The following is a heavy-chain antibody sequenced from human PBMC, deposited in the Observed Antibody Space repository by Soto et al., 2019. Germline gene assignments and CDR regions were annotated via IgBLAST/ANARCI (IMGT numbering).Heavy chain of an antibody. D-gene: IGHD5-12*01. CDR1: GFTFSSYG. J-gene: IGHJ5*02. Sequence: PGGSLRLSCTASGFTFSSYGMGWVRQAPGKGLQWVSTIRGDGGQTHYTDSVKGRFSISRDNSKNTLYLQMNSLRAEDTAIYYCAKAGYGSDVLWWFGPWGLGTLVTVSS. CDR2: IRGDGGQT. CDR3: AKAGYGSDVLWWFGP. V-gene: IGHV3-23*01.